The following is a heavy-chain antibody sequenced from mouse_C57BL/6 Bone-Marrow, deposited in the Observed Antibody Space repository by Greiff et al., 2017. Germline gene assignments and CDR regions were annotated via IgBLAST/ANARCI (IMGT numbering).Heavy chain of an antibody. CDR1: GFTFSDYY. CDR2: INYDGSST. V-gene: IGHV5-16*01. D-gene: IGHD1-1*01. Sequence: DVHLVESEGGLVQPGSSMKLSCTASGFTFSDYYMAWVRQVPEKGLEWVANINYDGSSTYYLDSLKSRFIISRDNAKNILYLQMSSLKSEDTATYYCARVRGITTVVDYYAMDYWGQGTSVTVSS. J-gene: IGHJ4*01. CDR3: ARVRGITTVVDYYAMDY.